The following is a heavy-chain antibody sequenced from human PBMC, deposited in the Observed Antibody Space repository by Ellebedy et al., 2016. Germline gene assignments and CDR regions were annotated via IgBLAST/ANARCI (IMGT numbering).Heavy chain of an antibody. CDR1: GGTFSSYA. CDR3: ATVLDRLLLYYFDY. D-gene: IGHD2-15*01. J-gene: IGHJ4*02. V-gene: IGHV1-69*04. CDR2: IIPILGIA. Sequence: SVKVSXKASGGTFSSYAISWVRQAPGQGLEWMGRIIPILGIANYAQKFQGRVTITADKSTSTAYMELSSLRSEDTAVYYCATVLDRLLLYYFDYWGQGTLVTVSS.